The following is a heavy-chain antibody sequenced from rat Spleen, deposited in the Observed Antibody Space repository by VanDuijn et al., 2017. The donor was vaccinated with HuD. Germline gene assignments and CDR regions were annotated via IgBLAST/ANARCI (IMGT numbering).Heavy chain of an antibody. J-gene: IGHJ1*01. V-gene: IGHV5-7*01. CDR1: GFTFSDYY. Sequence: EVQLVESGGGLVQPGRSLKLSCAASGFTFSDYYMAWVRQAPTKGLEWVATISFDGGRNFYRDSVKGRFTISRDDVKNTLYVQMDSLRSEDTATYYCARAGYLRDWYFDFWGPGTMVTVSS. D-gene: IGHD2-2*01. CDR3: ARAGYLRDWYFDF. CDR2: ISFDGGRN.